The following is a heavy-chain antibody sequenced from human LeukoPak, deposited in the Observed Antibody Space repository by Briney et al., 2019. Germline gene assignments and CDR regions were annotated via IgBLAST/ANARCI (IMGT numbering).Heavy chain of an antibody. CDR3: AKRILDY. J-gene: IGHJ4*02. CDR1: QFAFNKFG. D-gene: IGHD2/OR15-2a*01. CDR2: ITGNGAST. V-gene: IGHV3-23*01. Sequence: GGSLRLSCATSQFAFNKFGMTWVRQAPGKGLEWVSSITGNGASTQYADSVQGRFAISRDNSKNTLYLQMTSLRAEDTAVYYCAKRILDYWGQGTLVTVPS.